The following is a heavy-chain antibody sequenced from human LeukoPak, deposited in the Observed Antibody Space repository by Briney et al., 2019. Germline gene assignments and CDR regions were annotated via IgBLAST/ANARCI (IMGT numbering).Heavy chain of an antibody. CDR1: GYTFTSYG. Sequence: ASVKVSCKASGYTFTSYGISWVRQAPGQGLEWMGWISACNGNTNYAQKLQGRVTMTTDTSTSTAYMELRSLRSDDTAVYYCARDHTYYDFWSGPPGAFDIWGQGTMVTVSS. CDR2: ISACNGNT. D-gene: IGHD3-3*01. J-gene: IGHJ3*02. CDR3: ARDHTYYDFWSGPPGAFDI. V-gene: IGHV1-18*01.